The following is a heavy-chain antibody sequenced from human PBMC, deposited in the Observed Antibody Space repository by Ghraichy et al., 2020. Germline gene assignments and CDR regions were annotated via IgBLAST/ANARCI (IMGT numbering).Heavy chain of an antibody. CDR3: ARVRRITMVRGVIITSGWFDP. CDR1: GGSFSGYY. CDR2: INHSGST. D-gene: IGHD3-10*01. J-gene: IGHJ5*02. Sequence: GSLRLSCAVYGGSFSGYYWSWIRQPPGKGLEWIGEINHSGSTNYNPSLKSRVTISVDTSKNQFSLKLSSVTAADTAVYYCARVRRITMVRGVIITSGWFDPWGQGTLVTVSS. V-gene: IGHV4-34*01.